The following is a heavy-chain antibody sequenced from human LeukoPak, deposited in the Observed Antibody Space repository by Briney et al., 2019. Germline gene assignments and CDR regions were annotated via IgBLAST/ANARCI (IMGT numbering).Heavy chain of an antibody. D-gene: IGHD3-22*01. J-gene: IGHJ4*02. V-gene: IGHV3-15*07. CDR3: ATEYYYDSNGIFDY. CDR2: IKSKTDGGTT. Sequence: GGSLRLSCAASGFTFSNAWMNWVRQAPGKGLEWVGRIKSKTDGGTTDYAAPVKGRFTISRDDSENTLYLHMNSLKTEDTAVYYCATEYYYDSNGIFDYWGQGTLVTVSS. CDR1: GFTFSNAW.